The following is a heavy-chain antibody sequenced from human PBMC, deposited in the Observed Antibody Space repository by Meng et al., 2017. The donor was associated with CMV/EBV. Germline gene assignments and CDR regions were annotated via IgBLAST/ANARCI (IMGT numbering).Heavy chain of an antibody. CDR1: GGTFSSYA. Sequence: SVKVSCKASGGTFSSYAISWVRQAPGQRLEWMGGIIPIFGTANYAQKFQGRVTITTDESTSTAYMELSSLRSEDTAVYYCARGYDFWSGPTRTYYYYGMDVWGQGTTVTVSS. V-gene: IGHV1-69*05. J-gene: IGHJ6*02. CDR2: IIPIFGTA. CDR3: ARGYDFWSGPTRTYYYYGMDV. D-gene: IGHD3-3*01.